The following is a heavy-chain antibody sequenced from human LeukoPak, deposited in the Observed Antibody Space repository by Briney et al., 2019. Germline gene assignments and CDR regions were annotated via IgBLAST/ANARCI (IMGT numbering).Heavy chain of an antibody. CDR2: INPNSGGT. Sequence: ASVRVSCMASGYTFTGYYMHCVRQAPGQGLEWMGWINPNSGGTNHAQKFQGWVTMTRDTSISTAYMELSRLRSDDTAVYYCARSSGATMVRATPKSWFDPWGQGTLVTVSS. CDR3: ARSSGATMVRATPKSWFDP. V-gene: IGHV1-2*04. J-gene: IGHJ5*02. CDR1: GYTFTGYY. D-gene: IGHD3-10*01.